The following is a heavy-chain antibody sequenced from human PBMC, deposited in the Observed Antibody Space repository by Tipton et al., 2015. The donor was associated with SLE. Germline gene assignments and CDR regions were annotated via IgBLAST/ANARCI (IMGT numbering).Heavy chain of an antibody. Sequence: LRLSCTVSGYSISSGYYWGWIRQPPGKGLEWIGSIYHSGSTNYNPSLKSRVTISVDTSKNQFSLKLSSVTAADTAVYYCARGIAVAGPFDYWGQGTLVTVSS. CDR1: GYSISSGYY. CDR2: IYHSGST. CDR3: ARGIAVAGPFDY. D-gene: IGHD6-19*01. J-gene: IGHJ4*02. V-gene: IGHV4-38-2*02.